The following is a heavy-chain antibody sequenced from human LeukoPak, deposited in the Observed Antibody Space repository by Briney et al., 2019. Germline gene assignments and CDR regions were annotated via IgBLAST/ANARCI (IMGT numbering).Heavy chain of an antibody. V-gene: IGHV3-74*01. D-gene: IGHD3-3*01. J-gene: IGHJ4*02. CDR1: GFTFSSYW. CDR3: ATDRGWRTSGYYLYYFEY. CDR2: INSDGSST. Sequence: GGSLRLSCAASGFTFSSYWMHWVRQAPGKGLVWVSRINSDGSSTSYADSVKGRFTISRDNAKNTLYLQINSLRAEDTAVYYCATDRGWRTSGYYLYYFEYWGQGTLVTFSS.